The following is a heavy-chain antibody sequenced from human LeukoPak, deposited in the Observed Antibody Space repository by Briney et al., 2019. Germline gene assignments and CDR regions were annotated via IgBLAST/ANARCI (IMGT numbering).Heavy chain of an antibody. CDR2: ISYDGSNK. V-gene: IGHV3-30-3*01. CDR3: ARDVLPSAMVNYFDY. CDR1: GFTFSTYW. J-gene: IGHJ4*02. D-gene: IGHD5-18*01. Sequence: GGSLRLSCAASGFTFSTYWMGWVRQAPGKGLEWVAVISYDGSNKYYADSVKGRFTISRDNSKNTLYLQMNSLRAEDTAVYYCARDVLPSAMVNYFDYWGQGTLVTVSS.